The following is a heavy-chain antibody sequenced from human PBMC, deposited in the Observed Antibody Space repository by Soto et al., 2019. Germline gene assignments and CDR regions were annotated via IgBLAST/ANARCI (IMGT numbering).Heavy chain of an antibody. J-gene: IGHJ4*02. CDR1: GFTFSNYA. CDR2: ISYDGSNT. D-gene: IGHD4-17*01. V-gene: IGHV3-30-3*01. Sequence: GGSLRLSCAASGFTFSNYAMHWVRQAPGKGLEWVAVISYDGSNTYYADSVKGRFTISRDNSKNTLYLQMDSLRAEDTAVYFCARRPVTYYFDYWGQGTLVTVAS. CDR3: ARRPVTYYFDY.